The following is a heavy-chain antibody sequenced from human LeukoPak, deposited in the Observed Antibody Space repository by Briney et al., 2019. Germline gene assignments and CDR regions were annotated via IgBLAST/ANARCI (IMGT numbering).Heavy chain of an antibody. D-gene: IGHD3-10*01. Sequence: ASVKVSCKASGYTFTSQYMHWVRQAPGQGLEWMGVINPSDGTTDYAQKFQGRVTMTRDTSTSTVYMDLYRLRSEDTAVYYCARRLTGSGSYYIIGYWGQGTLVTVSS. CDR2: INPSDGTT. CDR1: GYTFTSQY. J-gene: IGHJ4*02. V-gene: IGHV1-46*01. CDR3: ARRLTGSGSYYIIGY.